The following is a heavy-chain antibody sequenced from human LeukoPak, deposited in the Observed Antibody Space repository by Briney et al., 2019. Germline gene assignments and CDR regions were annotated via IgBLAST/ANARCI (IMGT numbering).Heavy chain of an antibody. J-gene: IGHJ6*02. V-gene: IGHV4-59*12. Sequence: PSETLSLTCTVSGGSISSYYWSWIRQPPGKGLEWIGYIYYSGSTNYNPSLKSRVTISVDTSKNQFSLKLSSVTAADTAVYYCARSIRGIAAAGPYYYYGMDVWGQRTTVTVSS. CDR2: IYYSGST. CDR1: GGSISSYY. D-gene: IGHD6-13*01. CDR3: ARSIRGIAAAGPYYYYGMDV.